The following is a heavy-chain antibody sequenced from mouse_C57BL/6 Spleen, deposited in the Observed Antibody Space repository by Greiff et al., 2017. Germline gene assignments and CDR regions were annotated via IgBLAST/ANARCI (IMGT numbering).Heavy chain of an antibody. CDR2: ISSGGSYT. Sequence: EVQLVESGGDLVKPGGSLKLSCAASGFTFSSYGMSWVRQTPDKRLEWFANISSGGSYTYYPDSVKGRFTISRDNAKHTLYLQLSSLKAEDTAMYYCAGVRDYDGDWYFDVWGTGTTVTVSS. V-gene: IGHV5-6*01. CDR3: AGVRDYDGDWYFDV. CDR1: GFTFSSYG. D-gene: IGHD2-4*01. J-gene: IGHJ1*03.